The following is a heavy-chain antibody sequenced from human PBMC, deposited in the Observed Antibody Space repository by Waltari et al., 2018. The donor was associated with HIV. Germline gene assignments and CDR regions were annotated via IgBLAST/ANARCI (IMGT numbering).Heavy chain of an antibody. Sequence: EVLLVESGGGLVQPGGSLRLSCSASRFPFSNYWMNWVRQAPGKGLEWVANKKQDGSKKYYAQSVKGRFAISRDNAKNSLELQMKSLRAEDTAVYYCARSWDYGDNYDYWGQGTLVTVSS. J-gene: IGHJ4*02. D-gene: IGHD4-17*01. CDR1: RFPFSNYW. V-gene: IGHV3-7*01. CDR2: KKQDGSKK. CDR3: ARSWDYGDNYDY.